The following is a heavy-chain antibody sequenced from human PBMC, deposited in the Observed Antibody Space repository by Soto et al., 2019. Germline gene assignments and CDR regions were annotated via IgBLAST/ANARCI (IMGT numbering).Heavy chain of an antibody. V-gene: IGHV6-1*01. CDR2: TYYRSKWYN. D-gene: IGHD6-6*01. J-gene: IGHJ4*02. Sequence: PSQTLSLTCAISGDSVSSNSAAWNWIRQSPSRGLEWLGRTYYRSKWYNDYAVSVKSRITINPDTSKNQSSLQLNSVTPEDTAVYYCARDGLQDKMVPPPSSSSHFDYLRQEALVIV. CDR3: ARDGLQDKMVPPPSSSSHFDY. CDR1: GDSVSSNSAA.